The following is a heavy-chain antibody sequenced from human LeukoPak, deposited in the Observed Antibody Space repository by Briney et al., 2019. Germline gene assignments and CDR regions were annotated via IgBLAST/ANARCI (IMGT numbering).Heavy chain of an antibody. CDR3: ARDRRWIAAALDYGMDV. CDR2: ISSSGSTI. CDR1: GFTFSDYY. D-gene: IGHD6-13*01. J-gene: IGHJ6*02. Sequence: GGSLRLSCAASGFTFSDYYMSWIRQAPGKGLEWVSYISSSGSTIYYADSVKGRFTISRDNAKNSLYLQMNSLRAEDTAVYYCARDRRWIAAALDYGMDVWGQGTTVTVSS. V-gene: IGHV3-11*01.